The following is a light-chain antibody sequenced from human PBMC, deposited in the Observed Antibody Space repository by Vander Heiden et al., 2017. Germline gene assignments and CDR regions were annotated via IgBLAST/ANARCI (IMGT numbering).Light chain of an antibody. V-gene: IGKV1-8*01. CDR3: QQDDSYPWT. CDR1: QGISSY. CDR2: AAS. Sequence: AIRMTQSPSSLSASTGDRVTITCRASQGISSYLAWYQQKPGKAPKLLIYAASTLQSGVPSRFSGSGSGTDFTLTISCLQSEDFATYYCQQDDSYPWTFGPWTKVKIK. J-gene: IGKJ1*01.